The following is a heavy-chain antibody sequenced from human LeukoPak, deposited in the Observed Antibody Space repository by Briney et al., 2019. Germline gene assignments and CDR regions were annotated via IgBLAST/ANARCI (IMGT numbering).Heavy chain of an antibody. J-gene: IGHJ1*01. CDR2: ITSSGSYI. CDR3: ARGPLGTGLEYFQH. D-gene: IGHD3/OR15-3a*01. Sequence: GGSLRLSCAASGFTFRSYSMNWVRQAPGKGLDWVSSITSSGSYIYYADSVKGRFTISRDNAKNSLFLQMNSLRVEDTAVYYCARGPLGTGLEYFQHWGQGTLVTVSS. V-gene: IGHV3-21*01. CDR1: GFTFRSYS.